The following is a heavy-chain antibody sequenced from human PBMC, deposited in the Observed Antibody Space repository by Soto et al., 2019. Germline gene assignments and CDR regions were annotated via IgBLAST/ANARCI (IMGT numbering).Heavy chain of an antibody. D-gene: IGHD6-13*01. Sequence: EVQLVESGGGLVKPGGSLRLSCAASGLTFSHYSMNWGRQAPGQGLEWVSSISGGGTYRYYAESVKGRFTISRDNAKNALDLQMNSLRAEDTAVYYCARVTSSIEYSNGMDVWGQGTTVTVSS. CDR1: GLTFSHYS. J-gene: IGHJ6*02. V-gene: IGHV3-21*02. CDR2: ISGGGTYR. CDR3: ARVTSSIEYSNGMDV.